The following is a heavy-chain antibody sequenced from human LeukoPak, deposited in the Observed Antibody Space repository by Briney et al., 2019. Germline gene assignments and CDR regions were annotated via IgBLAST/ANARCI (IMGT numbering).Heavy chain of an antibody. J-gene: IGHJ4*02. V-gene: IGHV3-23*01. Sequence: GGSLRLSCAASGFTFSSYAMSWVRQAPGKGLEWVSAISGSGGSTYYADSVKGRFTISRDNSKNTLYLQMNSLRAEDTAVYYCAKALVVYDSSGYYPFDYWGQGTPVTVSS. CDR2: ISGSGGST. CDR3: AKALVVYDSSGYYPFDY. CDR1: GFTFSSYA. D-gene: IGHD3-22*01.